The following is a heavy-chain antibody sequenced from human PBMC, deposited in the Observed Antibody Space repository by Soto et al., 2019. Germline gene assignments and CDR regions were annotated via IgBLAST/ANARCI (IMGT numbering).Heavy chain of an antibody. V-gene: IGHV4-39*01. CDR2: MFYSGLT. D-gene: IGHD2-15*01. CDR1: GYSVTSSDYY. CDR3: APLSVSLSGPYGIHV. J-gene: IGHJ6*02. Sequence: LALTCSVSGYSVTSSDYYWAWIRQPPGKGLEWIGSMFYSGLTYYNPSLKSRVTLSVDTSKNQFSVRLNSVTAADTAVYYCAPLSVSLSGPYGIHVWGQGTTVTAP.